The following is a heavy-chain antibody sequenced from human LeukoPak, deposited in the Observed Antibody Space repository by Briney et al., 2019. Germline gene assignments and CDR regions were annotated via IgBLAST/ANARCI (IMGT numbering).Heavy chain of an antibody. CDR3: ARDGDILTGDYT. CDR2: IIPILGIA. Sequence: SVKVSCKASGGTFISYAISWVRQAPGQGVEWMGRIIPILGIANSAQKFQGRVTITADKSTSTAYRELSSLRSEDTAEYYCARDGDILTGDYTWGQGTLVTVSS. D-gene: IGHD3-9*01. J-gene: IGHJ5*02. CDR1: GGTFISYA. V-gene: IGHV1-69*04.